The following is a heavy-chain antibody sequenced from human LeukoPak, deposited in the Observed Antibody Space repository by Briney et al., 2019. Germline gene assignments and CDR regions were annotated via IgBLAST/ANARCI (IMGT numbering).Heavy chain of an antibody. CDR2: ISYDGSNK. V-gene: IGHV3-30*18. CDR1: GFTFSSYG. Sequence: GGSLRLSCAASGFTFSSYGMHWVRQAQGKGLEWVAVISYDGSNKYYADSVKGRFTISRDNSKNTLYLQMNSLRAEDTAVYYCAKVQYYYDSSGYLPAWGQGTLVTVSS. D-gene: IGHD3-22*01. CDR3: AKVQYYYDSSGYLPA. J-gene: IGHJ5*02.